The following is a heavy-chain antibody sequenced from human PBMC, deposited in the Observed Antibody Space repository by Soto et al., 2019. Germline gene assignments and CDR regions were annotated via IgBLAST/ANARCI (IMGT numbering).Heavy chain of an antibody. CDR2: IYYTGTT. CDR1: GSPISSYY. CDR3: VRLGDYCPAFDY. J-gene: IGHJ4*01. V-gene: IGHV4-59*08. Sequence: QVQLQESGPGLVKPSETLSLTCNVTGSPISSYYWSWFRPPPGQGLEWVGYIYYTGTTTHNPSLPSRAAICVDASMSQSPLDRMSVTAADTSVYYWVRLGDYCPAFDYWGHGALVTVSS. D-gene: IGHD2-15*01.